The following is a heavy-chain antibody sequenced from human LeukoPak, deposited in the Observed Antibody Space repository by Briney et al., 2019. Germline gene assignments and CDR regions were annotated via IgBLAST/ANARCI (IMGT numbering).Heavy chain of an antibody. CDR3: ARDAYDYVWGSYPDDAFDI. V-gene: IGHV4-30-4*01. CDR2: IYYSGST. CDR1: GGSISSGDYY. D-gene: IGHD3-16*02. Sequence: SETLSLTCTVSGGSISSGDYYWSWIRQPPGKGLEWIGYIYYSGSTYYNPSLKSRVTISVDTSKNQFPLKLSSVTAADTAVYYCARDAYDYVWGSYPDDAFDIWGQGTMVTVSS. J-gene: IGHJ3*02.